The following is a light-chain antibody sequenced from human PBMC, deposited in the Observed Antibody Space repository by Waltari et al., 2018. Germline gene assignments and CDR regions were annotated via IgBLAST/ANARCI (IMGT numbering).Light chain of an antibody. CDR2: LGS. CDR1: QSLLHSNGYNY. CDR3: MQALQTPPG. Sequence: DIVMTQSPLSLPVTPGEPASIPCRSSQSLLHSNGYNYLDWYLQKPGQSPQLLIYLGSNRASGVPDRFSGSGSGTDFTLKISRVEAEDVGVYYCMQALQTPPGFGGGTKVEIK. V-gene: IGKV2-28*01. J-gene: IGKJ4*01.